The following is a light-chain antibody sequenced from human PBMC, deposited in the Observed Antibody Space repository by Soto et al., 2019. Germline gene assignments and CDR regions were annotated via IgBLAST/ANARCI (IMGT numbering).Light chain of an antibody. CDR3: CSYADNTDYV. J-gene: IGLJ1*01. V-gene: IGLV2-8*01. CDR2: EAT. Sequence: QSVLTQPPSASGSLGQSVTISCTGTSSDVGAYNYVSWYQQHPGKAPKLMIYEATRRPSGVPDRFSGSKSGNTASLNVSGLQAEDEADYYCCSYADNTDYVFGTGTKVTVL. CDR1: SSDVGAYNY.